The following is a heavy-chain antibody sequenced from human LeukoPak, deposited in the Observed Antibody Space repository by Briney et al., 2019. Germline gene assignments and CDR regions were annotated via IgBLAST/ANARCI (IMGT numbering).Heavy chain of an antibody. Sequence: PGGSLRLSCAASGFTFSSYEMNWVRQAPGKGLEWVSSISSSSSYIYYADSVKGRFTISRDNAKNSLYLQMNSLRAEDTAVYYCASSSGRYSGYPHYYYGMDVWGQGTTVTVSS. J-gene: IGHJ6*02. CDR1: GFTFSSYE. V-gene: IGHV3-21*01. CDR2: ISSSSSYI. CDR3: ASSSGRYSGYPHYYYGMDV. D-gene: IGHD5-12*01.